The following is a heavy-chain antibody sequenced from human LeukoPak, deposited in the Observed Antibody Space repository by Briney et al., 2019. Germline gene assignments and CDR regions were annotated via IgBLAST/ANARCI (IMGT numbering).Heavy chain of an antibody. CDR2: INAGNGNT. D-gene: IGHD4-17*01. CDR3: ARDLDYGDYRYFDY. J-gene: IGHJ4*02. V-gene: IGHV1-3*01. CDR1: GYTFTSYA. Sequence: GASVKVSCKASGYTFTSYAMHWMRQAPGQRLEWMGWINAGNGNTKYSQKFQGRVTITRDTSASTAYMELSSLRSEDTAVYYCARDLDYGDYRYFDYWGQGTLVTVSS.